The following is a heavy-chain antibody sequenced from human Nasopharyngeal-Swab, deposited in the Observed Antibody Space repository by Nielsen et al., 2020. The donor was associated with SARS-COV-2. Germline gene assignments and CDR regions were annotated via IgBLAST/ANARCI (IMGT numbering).Heavy chain of an antibody. Sequence: GGSLRLSCAASGFTFSSYSLNWVRQAPGKGLEWVSYISGSGGTKYYADSVKGRFTISRDNAKNSLYLQMNSLRAEDTAVYYCVLIIVRWVVDYWGQGTLVTVSS. V-gene: IGHV3-48*04. J-gene: IGHJ4*02. D-gene: IGHD3-22*01. CDR3: VLIIVRWVVDY. CDR2: ISGSGGTK. CDR1: GFTFSSYS.